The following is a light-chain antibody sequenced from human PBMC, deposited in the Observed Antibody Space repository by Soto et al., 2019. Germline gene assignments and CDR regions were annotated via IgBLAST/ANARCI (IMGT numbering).Light chain of an antibody. Sequence: QSVLTPPPSVSGAPGQRVTISCTGSSSNIGAHYDVHWYQQLPGTAPKLLIYGNSNRPSGVPDRFSGSKSGTSASLAITGLQAEDDADYYCQSYDNSLSVYVFGTGTKLTVL. J-gene: IGLJ1*01. V-gene: IGLV1-40*01. CDR1: SSNIGAHYD. CDR3: QSYDNSLSVYV. CDR2: GNS.